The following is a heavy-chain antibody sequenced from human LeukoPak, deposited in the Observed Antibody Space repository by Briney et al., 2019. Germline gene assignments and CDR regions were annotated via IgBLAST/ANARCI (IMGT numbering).Heavy chain of an antibody. CDR1: GGSFSGYY. CDR2: INHSGST. D-gene: IGHD3-10*01. J-gene: IGHJ4*02. CDR3: ARGYYYGSGTQGDY. Sequence: SETLSLTCAVYGGSFSGYYWSWIRQPPGKGLEWIGEINHSGSTNYNPFLKSRVTISVDTSKNQFSLKLSSVTAADTAVYYCARGYYYGSGTQGDYWGQGTLVTVSS. V-gene: IGHV4-34*01.